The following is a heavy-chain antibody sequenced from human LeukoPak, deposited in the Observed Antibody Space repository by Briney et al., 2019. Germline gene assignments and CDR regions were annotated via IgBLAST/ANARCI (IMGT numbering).Heavy chain of an antibody. V-gene: IGHV4-34*01. Sequence: SETLSLTCAVYSGSFSGYYWNWIRQSPGKGLEWIGEIIHSGTTTYNPSLKSRVTISVDTSKNQFSLKLTSMTAADTAVYYCARGGATMIAFDIWGQGTMVTVSS. CDR2: IIHSGTT. CDR1: SGSFSGYY. J-gene: IGHJ3*02. CDR3: ARGGATMIAFDI. D-gene: IGHD1-26*01.